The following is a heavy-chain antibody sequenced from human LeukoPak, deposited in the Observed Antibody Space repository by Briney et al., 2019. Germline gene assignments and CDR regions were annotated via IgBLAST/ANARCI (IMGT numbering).Heavy chain of an antibody. D-gene: IGHD3-10*01. CDR1: GFTFSSYA. J-gene: IGHJ3*02. V-gene: IGHV3-23*01. CDR2: ISGSGGST. Sequence: PGGSLRLSCAASGFTFSSYAMSWVRQAPGKGLEWVSAISGSGGSTYYADSVKGRFTISRDNSKNTLYLQMNSLRAEDTAVYYCSKGRVIKRPRNHAFDIWGQGTMVTVSS. CDR3: SKGRVIKRPRNHAFDI.